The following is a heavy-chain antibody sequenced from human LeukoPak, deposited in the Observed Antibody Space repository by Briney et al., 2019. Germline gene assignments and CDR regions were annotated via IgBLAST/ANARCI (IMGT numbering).Heavy chain of an antibody. CDR3: ARDRRIAAASYDYGRDI. V-gene: IGHV1-69*04. CDR1: GDTFSSYA. Sequence: SVKVSCKPSGDTFSSYAISWVRHAPGRGLEWMGRIIPIFGIANYAQKFRRRVTITADKSPSTAHMELRSLRSEATAVYYCARDRRIAAASYDYGRDIWGQGTTVTVSS. CDR2: IIPIFGIA. J-gene: IGHJ6*02. D-gene: IGHD6-13*01.